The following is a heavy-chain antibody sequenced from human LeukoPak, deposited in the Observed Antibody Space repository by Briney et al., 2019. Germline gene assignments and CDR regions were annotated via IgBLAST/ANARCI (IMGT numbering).Heavy chain of an antibody. CDR3: AKVRLRVFDY. Sequence: GGSLRLSCAASGFTFDDYAMHWVRQAPGKGLEWVSGISWNSGSIGYADSVKGRFTISRDNAKNSLYLQMNSLRAEDTALYYCAKVRLRVFDYWGQGTLVTVSS. D-gene: IGHD6-13*01. V-gene: IGHV3-9*01. CDR1: GFTFDDYA. CDR2: ISWNSGSI. J-gene: IGHJ4*02.